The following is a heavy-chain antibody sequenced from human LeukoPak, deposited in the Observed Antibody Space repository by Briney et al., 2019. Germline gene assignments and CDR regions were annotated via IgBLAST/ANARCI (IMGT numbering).Heavy chain of an antibody. Sequence: SQTLSLTCTVSGGSISSGGYYWSWIRQHPGKGLEWIGYIYYSGSTYYNPSLKSRVTISVDTSKNQFSLKLSSVTAADTAVYYCATRRMTTVTNYYYYYMDVWGKGTTVTVSS. V-gene: IGHV4-31*03. CDR1: GGSISSGGYY. CDR2: IYYSGST. J-gene: IGHJ6*03. D-gene: IGHD4-11*01. CDR3: ATRRMTTVTNYYYYYMDV.